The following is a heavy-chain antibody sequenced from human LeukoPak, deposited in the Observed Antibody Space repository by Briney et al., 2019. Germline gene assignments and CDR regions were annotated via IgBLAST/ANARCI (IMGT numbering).Heavy chain of an antibody. D-gene: IGHD6-13*01. Sequence: PGGSLRLSCAASGFTFSSYAMSWVRRAPGKGLEGVTAISGSGGSTYYADSVKGRFTISRDNSKNTLYLQMHNLRAEDTAVYYCAKDLGIAAAGHFDYWGQGTLVTVSS. V-gene: IGHV3-23*01. CDR3: AKDLGIAAAGHFDY. CDR2: ISGSGGST. J-gene: IGHJ4*02. CDR1: GFTFSSYA.